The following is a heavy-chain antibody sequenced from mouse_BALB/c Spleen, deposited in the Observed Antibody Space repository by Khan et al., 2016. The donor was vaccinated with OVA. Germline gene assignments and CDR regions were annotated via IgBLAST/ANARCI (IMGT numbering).Heavy chain of an antibody. CDR3: NAGYFDY. CDR1: GFNIKDYY. Sequence: EVKLEESGAELVRSGASVKLSCTASGFNIKDYYMHWVKQRPEQGLEWLGWLDPENGDTEYAPKLQGKATMTADTSSNTAYLQLSRLTSEDTAVYYCNAGYFDYWGQGTTLTVSS. CDR2: LDPENGDT. V-gene: IGHV14-4*02. J-gene: IGHJ2*01.